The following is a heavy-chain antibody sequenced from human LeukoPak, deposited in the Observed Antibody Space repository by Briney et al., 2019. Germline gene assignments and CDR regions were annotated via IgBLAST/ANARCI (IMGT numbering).Heavy chain of an antibody. J-gene: IGHJ4*02. CDR1: GYTFTSYD. CDR3: ARGGYHFGVVIESDY. Sequence: GASVKVSCKASGYTFTSYDINWVRQATGQGLEWMGWMNPNSGNTGYAQKFQGRVTMTRNTSISTAYMELSSLRSEDTGVYYCARGGYHFGVVIESDYWGQGTLVTVSS. V-gene: IGHV1-8*01. CDR2: MNPNSGNT. D-gene: IGHD3-3*01.